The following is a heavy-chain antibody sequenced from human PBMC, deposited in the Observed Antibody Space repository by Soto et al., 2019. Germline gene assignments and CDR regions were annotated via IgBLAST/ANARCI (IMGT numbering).Heavy chain of an antibody. D-gene: IGHD1-26*01. J-gene: IGHJ6*02. Sequence: QVQLVQSGAEVKKPGASVKVSCKASGFTFTNYFFHWVRQAPRQGLEWVGIISPYDGSKNYQQSLQGRITMTSDTSTSTVYMEQRSLRSEDTAVYFCARGDGRGSTGFYYYYGMDVWGHGTMITVSS. CDR3: ARGDGRGSTGFYYYYGMDV. V-gene: IGHV1-46*01. CDR2: ISPYDGSK. CDR1: GFTFTNYF.